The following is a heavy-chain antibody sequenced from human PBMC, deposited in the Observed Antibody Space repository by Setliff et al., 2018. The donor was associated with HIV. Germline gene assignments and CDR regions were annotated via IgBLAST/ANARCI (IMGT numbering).Heavy chain of an antibody. CDR3: ARVGGVPHGDFYFEY. V-gene: IGHV4-59*01. D-gene: IGHD2-21*02. CDR1: GGSITNYY. J-gene: IGHJ4*02. CDR2: IFYSGSS. Sequence: SETLSLTCTVSGGSITNYYWSWIRQPPGKGLEWIGYIFYSGSSTYNPSLKGRVTISVDTSNNQFSLKLRSVTAADTAMYFCARVGGVPHGDFYFEYWGQGALVTVSS.